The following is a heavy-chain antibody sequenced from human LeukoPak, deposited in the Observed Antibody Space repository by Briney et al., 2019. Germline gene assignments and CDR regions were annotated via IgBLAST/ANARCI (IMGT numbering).Heavy chain of an antibody. J-gene: IGHJ4*02. Sequence: PSETLSLTCAVSGGSISSSNWWSWVRQPPGKGLEWIGEIYHSGSTDYNPSLKSRVTISVDTSKNQLSLKLSSVTAADTAVYYCARVYYHGSGSNYFDYWGQGTLVTVSS. D-gene: IGHD3-10*01. CDR1: GGSISSSNW. CDR3: ARVYYHGSGSNYFDY. CDR2: IYHSGST. V-gene: IGHV4-4*02.